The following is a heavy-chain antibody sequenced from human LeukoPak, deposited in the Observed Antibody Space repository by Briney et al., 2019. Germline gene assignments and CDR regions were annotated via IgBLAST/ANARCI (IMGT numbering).Heavy chain of an antibody. Sequence: KCGESLKISCKGSGYSFTSYWIGWVRQMPGKGLEWMGIIYPGDSDTRCSPSFQGQVTISADKSISTAYLQWSSLKASDTAMYYCAGHHDSSLNPFDPWGQGTLVTVSS. CDR2: IYPGDSDT. J-gene: IGHJ5*02. CDR3: AGHHDSSLNPFDP. V-gene: IGHV5-51*01. D-gene: IGHD3-22*01. CDR1: GYSFTSYW.